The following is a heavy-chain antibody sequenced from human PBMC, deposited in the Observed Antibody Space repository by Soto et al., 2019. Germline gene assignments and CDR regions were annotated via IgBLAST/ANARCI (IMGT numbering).Heavy chain of an antibody. D-gene: IGHD2-15*01. CDR2: INSDGSST. CDR3: VRTSLVVAAATREDY. V-gene: IGHV3-74*01. J-gene: IGHJ4*02. Sequence: GRSLRLSCAASGFALSSYSMHWVRQAPGKGLVWVSRINSDGSSTSYADSVKGRFTISRDNAKNTLYLQMNSLRAEDTAVYYCVRTSLVVAAATREDYWGQGT. CDR1: GFALSSYS.